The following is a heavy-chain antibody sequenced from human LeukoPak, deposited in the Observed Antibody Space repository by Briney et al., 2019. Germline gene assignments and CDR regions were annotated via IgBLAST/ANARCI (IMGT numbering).Heavy chain of an antibody. V-gene: IGHV4-59*12. D-gene: IGHD6-13*01. CDR3: ARSANFAAAGSSFDY. Sequence: SETLSLTCTVSGGSISSYYWSWIRQPPGKGLEWIGYIYYSGSTNYNPSLKSRVTISVDTSKNQFSLKLSSVTAADTAVYYCARSANFAAAGSSFDYWGQGTLVTVSS. CDR1: GGSISSYY. J-gene: IGHJ4*02. CDR2: IYYSGST.